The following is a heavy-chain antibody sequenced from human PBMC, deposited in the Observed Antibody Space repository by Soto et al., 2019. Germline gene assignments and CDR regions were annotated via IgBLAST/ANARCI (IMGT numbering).Heavy chain of an antibody. D-gene: IGHD6-19*01. J-gene: IGHJ4*02. CDR1: GYTFTDYD. CDR2: MNPNSGRT. CDR3: STWGRNGWYTGFF. V-gene: IGHV1-8*02. Sequence: QVQLVQSGAEVRKPGASVKVSCKTSGYTFTDYDINWVRQAPGQGLEWVGRMNPNSGRTDYAQKLEGRVTMTRDISIITAYMELSSLGDDDTAVYFCSTWGRNGWYTGFFWGQGTLVTVSS.